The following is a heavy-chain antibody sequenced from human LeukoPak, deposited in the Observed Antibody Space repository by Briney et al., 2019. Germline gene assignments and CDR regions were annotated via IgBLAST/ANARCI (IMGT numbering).Heavy chain of an antibody. D-gene: IGHD4-23*01. V-gene: IGHV1-18*01. J-gene: IGHJ1*01. Sequence: GASVKVSCKPSGYTFIKCGLIWVGQPPAQGREWMGWISAYNGNTNYAQKLQGRVTMTTDTSTSTAYMELRSLRSDDTAVYYCARGGNSYWEYFQHWGQGTLVTVSS. CDR3: ARGGNSYWEYFQH. CDR1: GYTFIKCG. CDR2: ISAYNGNT.